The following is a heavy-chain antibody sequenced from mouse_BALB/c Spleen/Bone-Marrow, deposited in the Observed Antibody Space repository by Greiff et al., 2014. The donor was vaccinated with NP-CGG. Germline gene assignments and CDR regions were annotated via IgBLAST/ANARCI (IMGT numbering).Heavy chain of an antibody. CDR3: AHDAPFTY. CDR1: GFNIKDTF. Sequence: EVQLVESGADLVKPGASVKLSCTTSGFNIKDTFMHWVKQRPEQGLEWIGRIDPASGNTKYDPKLQGKATITAGTSSNKVSLQLSGLTSEDTAVYYCAHDAPFTYWGQGTLVTVSA. CDR2: IDPASGNT. V-gene: IGHV14-3*02. D-gene: IGHD2-3*01. J-gene: IGHJ3*01.